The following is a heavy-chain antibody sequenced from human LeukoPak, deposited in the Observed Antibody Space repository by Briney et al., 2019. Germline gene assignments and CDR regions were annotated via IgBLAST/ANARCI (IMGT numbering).Heavy chain of an antibody. D-gene: IGHD3-9*01. Sequence: GASLRLSCAASGFTFSSYAMSWVRQPPGKGLEWVSVIYSGGSTYYADSVKGRFTISRDNSKETLYLQMNRLRAEDTAVYYCARDIRDFDWLQDYHYMDVWGKGTTVTVSS. CDR2: IYSGGST. V-gene: IGHV3-53*01. J-gene: IGHJ6*03. CDR1: GFTFSSYA. CDR3: ARDIRDFDWLQDYHYMDV.